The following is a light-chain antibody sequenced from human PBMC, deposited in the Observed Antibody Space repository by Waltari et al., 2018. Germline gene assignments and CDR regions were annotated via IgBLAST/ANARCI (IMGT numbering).Light chain of an antibody. CDR2: EDD. J-gene: IGLJ2*01. Sequence: NFMLTQPHSVSESPRETVTISCTRSSGNIASNFVQWYQLRPGTAPTTVIYEDDQRPSGVPDRFSGSIDSSSNSASLTISGLKTEDEADYYCQSYDTNNQVFGGGTKLTVL. V-gene: IGLV6-57*03. CDR3: QSYDTNNQV. CDR1: SGNIASNF.